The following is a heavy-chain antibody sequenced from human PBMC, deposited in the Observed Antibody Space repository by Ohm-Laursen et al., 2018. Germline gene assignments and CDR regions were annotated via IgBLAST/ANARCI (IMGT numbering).Heavy chain of an antibody. J-gene: IGHJ4*02. CDR3: ARRGSSWEYFDY. D-gene: IGHD6-13*01. CDR1: GGSITSYY. CDR2: IYYSGST. Sequence: SETLSLTCTVSGGSITSYYWSWIRQPPGKGLEWIGYIYYSGSTNYNPSLKSRVTISVDTSKNQFSLKLTSVTAADTAVYYCARRGSSWEYFDYWGQGTLFTVSS. V-gene: IGHV4-59*08.